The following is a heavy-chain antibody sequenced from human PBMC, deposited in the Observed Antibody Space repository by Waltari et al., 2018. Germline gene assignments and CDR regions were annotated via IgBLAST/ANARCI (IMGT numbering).Heavy chain of an antibody. J-gene: IGHJ6*02. CDR1: GFSFIIYA. Sequence: QVQVVESGGGVVQPGTSLRLSWAASGFSFIIYAMHCVRQAPGKGLEWVASISYHGSNQFYADSVEGRFIISRANSKNTLSLQMNGLTPEDTAVYYCAKDRSGYSTSSYGLGVWGQGTAVIVSS. V-gene: IGHV3-30*18. D-gene: IGHD5-18*01. CDR3: AKDRSGYSTSSYGLGV. CDR2: ISYHGSNQ.